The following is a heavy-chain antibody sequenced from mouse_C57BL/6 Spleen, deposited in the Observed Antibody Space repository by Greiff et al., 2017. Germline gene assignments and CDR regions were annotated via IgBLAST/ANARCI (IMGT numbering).Heavy chain of an antibody. V-gene: IGHV1-80*01. CDR3: ARFYHWYFDV. J-gene: IGHJ1*03. CDR2: IYPGAGDT. CDR1: GYAFSSYW. Sequence: VQLQESGAELVKPGASVKISCKASGYAFSSYWMNWVKQRPGKGLEWIGQIYPGAGDTNYNGKFKGKATLTADKSSSTAYMQLSSLTSEDSAVYFFARFYHWYFDVWGTGTTVTVSS. D-gene: IGHD2-3*01.